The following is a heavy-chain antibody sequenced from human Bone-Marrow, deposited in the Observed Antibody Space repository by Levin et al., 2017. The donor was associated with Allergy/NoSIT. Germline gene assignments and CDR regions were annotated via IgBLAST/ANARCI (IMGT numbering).Heavy chain of an antibody. J-gene: IGHJ4*02. CDR3: LRGPASYITGLYCDY. CDR2: ISLSSGTYT. D-gene: IGHD1-20*01. V-gene: IGHV3-11*05. CDR1: GFIFSDHY. Sequence: GGSLRLSCEASGFIFSDHYMSWVRQAPGKGLEWVSYISLSSGTYTNYADSVKGRFTISRDNAQKSLFLHMNSLRAEDTAVYVCLRGPASYITGLYCDYWGQGTRVTVSS.